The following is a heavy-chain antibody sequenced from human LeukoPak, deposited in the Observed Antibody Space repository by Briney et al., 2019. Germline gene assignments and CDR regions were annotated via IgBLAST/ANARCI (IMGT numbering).Heavy chain of an antibody. Sequence: GGSLRLSCAASGFTVSSNYMSWVRQAPGKGLEWVSVIYSGGSTYYADSVKGRFTISRDNSKNTLYLQMNSLRAEHTAVYYCARGSSWYYFDYWGQGTLVTVSS. J-gene: IGHJ4*02. CDR3: ARGSSWYYFDY. D-gene: IGHD6-13*01. CDR1: GFTVSSNY. CDR2: IYSGGST. V-gene: IGHV3-53*01.